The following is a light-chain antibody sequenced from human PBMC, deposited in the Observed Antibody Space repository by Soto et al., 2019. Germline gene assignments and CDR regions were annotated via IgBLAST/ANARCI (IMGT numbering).Light chain of an antibody. J-gene: IGKJ1*01. CDR2: DTS. CDR1: QSVSSS. Sequence: EIVLTQSPGTLSLSPGERASLSCRSSQSVSSSLAWYQQRPGQAPRLLIYDTSTRAPGIAARFSGSGSGTEFTLTISSLQSEDVAVYYCQQYVHWPPGTFGQGTKV. CDR3: QQYVHWPPGT. V-gene: IGKV3-15*01.